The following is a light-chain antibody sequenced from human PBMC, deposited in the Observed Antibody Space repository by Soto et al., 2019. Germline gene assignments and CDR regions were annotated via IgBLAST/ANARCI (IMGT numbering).Light chain of an antibody. CDR2: EVS. J-gene: IGLJ1*01. V-gene: IGLV2-23*02. CDR3: CSYAGGISPYV. Sequence: QSVLTQPASVSGSPGQSITISCTGTTSDVGSYDLVSWYQQHPGKAPKIMIYEVSKRPSGDSNRFSGSKSGNTASLTISGLQAEDEADYYCCSYAGGISPYVFGTGTKVTVL. CDR1: TSDVGSYDL.